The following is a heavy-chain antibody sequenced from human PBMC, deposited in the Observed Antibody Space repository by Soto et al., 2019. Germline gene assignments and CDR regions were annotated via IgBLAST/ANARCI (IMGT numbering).Heavy chain of an antibody. J-gene: IGHJ4*02. CDR3: AKDDYDSSGYYVDY. Sequence: QVQLVESGGGVVQPGRSLRLSCAASGFTFSSYGMHWVRQAPGKGLEWVAVISYDGSNKYYAESVKGRFTISRDNSKNTLYLQMNSLRAEDTAVYYCAKDDYDSSGYYVDYWGQGTLVTVSS. V-gene: IGHV3-30*18. D-gene: IGHD3-22*01. CDR1: GFTFSSYG. CDR2: ISYDGSNK.